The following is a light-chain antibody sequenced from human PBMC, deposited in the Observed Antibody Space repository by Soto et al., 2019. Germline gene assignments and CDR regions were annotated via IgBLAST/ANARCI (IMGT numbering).Light chain of an antibody. CDR1: PSITNNY. Sequence: ETVLTQSPGTLSLSPGERATLSCRALPSITNNYLAWYQQKPGQAPRLLIYGASSRVTGIPDRFSGSGSGTDFTLTISRLEAEDVEVYYCQQYSTSPLTFGQGPRLEIK. CDR3: QQYSTSPLT. V-gene: IGKV3-20*01. CDR2: GAS. J-gene: IGKJ5*01.